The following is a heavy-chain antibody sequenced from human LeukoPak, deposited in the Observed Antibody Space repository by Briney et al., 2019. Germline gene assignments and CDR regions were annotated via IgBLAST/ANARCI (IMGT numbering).Heavy chain of an antibody. D-gene: IGHD6-13*01. J-gene: IGHJ4*02. V-gene: IGHV4-34*01. Sequence: SETLSLTCAVYGGSFSGYYWSWIRQPPGKGLEWIGEINHSGSTNYNPSLKSRVTISVDTSKNQFSLKLSSVTAADTAVYYCARGQQQLVPNSVPSGFDYWGQGTLVTVSS. CDR3: ARGQQQLVPNSVPSGFDY. CDR1: GGSFSGYY. CDR2: INHSGST.